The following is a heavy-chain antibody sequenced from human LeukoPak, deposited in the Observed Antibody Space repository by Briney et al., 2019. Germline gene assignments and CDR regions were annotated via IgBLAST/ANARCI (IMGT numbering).Heavy chain of an antibody. CDR1: GDDFVSFW. CDR3: ARLKFMNYYDNSGSGMDV. Sequence: GESLKISCKGSGDDFVSFWIGWVRQMPGKGLEWMGIIYPGDSGTKYSPSFQGQVIISVDKSISTAYLQWSSLKASDTAMYFCARLKFMNYYDNSGSGMDVWGQGTSVTVSS. D-gene: IGHD3-22*01. V-gene: IGHV5-51*01. J-gene: IGHJ6*02. CDR2: IYPGDSGT.